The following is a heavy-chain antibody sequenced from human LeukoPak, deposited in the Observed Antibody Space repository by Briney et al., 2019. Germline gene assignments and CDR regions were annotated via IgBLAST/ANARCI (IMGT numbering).Heavy chain of an antibody. Sequence: GGSLRLSRSASGFTFSTYGMNWVRQAPGKGLEWVSAISGSGGSTYYADSVKGRFTISRDNSKNTLYLQMNSLRAEDTAVYYCAGRGSGSYFDFWGQGTLVTVSS. CDR2: ISGSGGST. J-gene: IGHJ4*02. D-gene: IGHD3-10*01. V-gene: IGHV3-23*01. CDR3: AGRGSGSYFDF. CDR1: GFTFSTYG.